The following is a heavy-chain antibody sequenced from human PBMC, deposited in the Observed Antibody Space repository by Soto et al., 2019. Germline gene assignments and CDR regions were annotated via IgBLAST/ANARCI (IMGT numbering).Heavy chain of an antibody. Sequence: ASVKVSCKASGYTFTTYSIHWVRQAPGQRLEWMGWISACNGNTKHSQKLQGRVTITTDTSTSTAYMELRSLRSDDTAVYYCVMDACSSTSCYNYYAFGMDVWGQGTAVTVSS. CDR2: ISACNGNT. V-gene: IGHV1-3*01. CDR1: GYTFTTYS. J-gene: IGHJ6*02. D-gene: IGHD2-2*01. CDR3: VMDACSSTSCYNYYAFGMDV.